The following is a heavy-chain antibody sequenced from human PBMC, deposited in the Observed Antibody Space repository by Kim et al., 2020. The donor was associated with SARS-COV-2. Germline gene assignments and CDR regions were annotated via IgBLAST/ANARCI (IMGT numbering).Heavy chain of an antibody. CDR2: ISSKTNGGTT. J-gene: IGHJ4*02. D-gene: IGHD3-9*01. CDR3: ARYFGLGGSVLDY. V-gene: IGHV3-49*04. Sequence: GGSLRLSCTASGFTFDDYAVTWVRQAPGKGLEWVGFISSKTNGGTTEYAASVKGRVTISTDDSRSIAYLQMNSLKIEDTAIYYCARYFGLGGSVLDYWGQGTLVTVSS. CDR1: GFTFDDYA.